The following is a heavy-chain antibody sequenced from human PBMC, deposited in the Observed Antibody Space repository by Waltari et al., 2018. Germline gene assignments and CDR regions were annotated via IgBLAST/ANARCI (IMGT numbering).Heavy chain of an antibody. CDR3: ARDSSSWYVPNYYYYGMDV. J-gene: IGHJ6*02. CDR1: GGSISSGGYY. CDR2: IYYSGST. V-gene: IGHV4-31*03. D-gene: IGHD6-13*01. Sequence: QVQLQESGPGLVKPSQTLSLTCTVSGGSISSGGYYWSWIRQHPGKGLEWIGYIYYSGSTYYNPSLKSRVTISVDTSKNQFSLKLSSVTAADTAVYYCARDSSSWYVPNYYYYGMDVWGQGTTVTVSS.